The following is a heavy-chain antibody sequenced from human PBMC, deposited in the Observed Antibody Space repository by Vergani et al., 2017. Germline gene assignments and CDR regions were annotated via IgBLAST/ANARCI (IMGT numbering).Heavy chain of an antibody. CDR2: LTASGSGI. CDR3: AKSGWLQHFGAHYFDS. D-gene: IGHD5-24*01. CDR1: GFAFSRYA. J-gene: IGHJ4*02. Sequence: EVQLLESGGRLVQPGGSLRLSCVASGFAFSRYAMSWVRQAPGKGLEWVSGLTASGSGISYADSVRGRFTISRDNSKNTLFLQMDSLRAEDTAVYYYAKSGWLQHFGAHYFDSWGQGILVTVSS. V-gene: IGHV3-23*01.